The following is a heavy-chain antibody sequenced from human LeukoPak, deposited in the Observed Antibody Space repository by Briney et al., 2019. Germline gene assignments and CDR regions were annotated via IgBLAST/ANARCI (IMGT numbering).Heavy chain of an antibody. CDR1: GFSLTTFGVG. J-gene: IGHJ4*02. CDR3: AHKPTVVTPVDY. D-gene: IGHD4-23*01. V-gene: IGHV2-5*01. Sequence: SGPTLVKPTQPLTLTCTFSGFSLTTFGVGVGWIRQPPGKALEWLALIYWNDDKRFSPSLKNRLTITKDTSKNQVVLTMTNMDPVDTGTYYCAHKPTVVTPVDYWGQGTLVTVSS. CDR2: IYWNDDK.